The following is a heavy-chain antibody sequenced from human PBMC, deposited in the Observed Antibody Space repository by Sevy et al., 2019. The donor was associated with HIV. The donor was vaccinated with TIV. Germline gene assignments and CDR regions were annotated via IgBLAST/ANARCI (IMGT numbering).Heavy chain of an antibody. V-gene: IGHV3-23*01. Sequence: GGSLRLSCAASGFTFSSSPMSWVRQAPGKGLEWVSGINDGGGTTYYADSVKGRFAISRDNSKNTLYLQMNSLRPEDTAIYYCAREGQLWFVYYFDNWGQGTLVTVSS. D-gene: IGHD3-10*01. CDR1: GFTFSSSP. CDR2: INDGGGTT. CDR3: AREGQLWFVYYFDN. J-gene: IGHJ4*02.